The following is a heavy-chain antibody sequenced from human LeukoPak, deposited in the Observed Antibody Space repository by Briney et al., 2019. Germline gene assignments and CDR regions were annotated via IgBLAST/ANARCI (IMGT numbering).Heavy chain of an antibody. Sequence: CLWIRQPPGKGLEWIGYVYYSGSTKYNPFLTSRVTISVDTSKNQFSLKLSSVTAADTAIYYCARRVASRPVYCFDYWGQGKLVTVSS. J-gene: IGHJ4*02. CDR2: VYYSGST. CDR3: ARRVASRPVYCFDY. D-gene: IGHD2-15*01. V-gene: IGHV4-59*01.